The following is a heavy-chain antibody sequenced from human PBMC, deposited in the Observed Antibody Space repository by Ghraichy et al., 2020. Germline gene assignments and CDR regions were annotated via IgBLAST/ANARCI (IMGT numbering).Heavy chain of an antibody. D-gene: IGHD3-16*02. CDR2: ISAYNGNT. CDR3: ARDLDYDYVWGSYRKGWFDP. CDR1: GYTFTSYG. V-gene: IGHV1-18*04. J-gene: IGHJ5*02. Sequence: ASVKVSCKASGYTFTSYGISWVRQAPGQGLEWMGWISAYNGNTNYAQKLQGRVTMTTDTSTSTAYMELRSLRSDDTAVYYCARDLDYDYVWGSYRKGWFDPWGQGTLVTVSS.